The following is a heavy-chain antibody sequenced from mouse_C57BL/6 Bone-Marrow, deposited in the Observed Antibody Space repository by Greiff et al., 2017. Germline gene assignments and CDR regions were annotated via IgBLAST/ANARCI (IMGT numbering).Heavy chain of an antibody. J-gene: IGHJ4*01. D-gene: IGHD1-1*01. Sequence: QVQLQQSGAELVKPGDSVKMSCKASGYTFTSYWITWVKQRPGQGLVWIGDIYPGSGSTNYNEKFKSKITLTVDTSSSTAYMQLITLTSEDSAVYYCARSTVVMDYWGQGTSVTVSS. CDR3: ARSTVVMDY. V-gene: IGHV1-55*01. CDR2: IYPGSGST. CDR1: GYTFTSYW.